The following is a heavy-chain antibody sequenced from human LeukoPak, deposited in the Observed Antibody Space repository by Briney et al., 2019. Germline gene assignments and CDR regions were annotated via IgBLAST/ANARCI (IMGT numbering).Heavy chain of an antibody. Sequence: SVKVSCKASGYTFTGYYMHWVRQAPGQGLEWMGGIIPIFGTANCAQKFQGRVTITADESTSTAYMELSSLRSEDTAVYYCASGVVVVPAAVYYYYYMDVWGKGTTVTISS. CDR3: ASGVVVVPAAVYYYYYMDV. CDR1: GYTFTGYY. D-gene: IGHD2-2*01. CDR2: IIPIFGTA. V-gene: IGHV1-69*13. J-gene: IGHJ6*03.